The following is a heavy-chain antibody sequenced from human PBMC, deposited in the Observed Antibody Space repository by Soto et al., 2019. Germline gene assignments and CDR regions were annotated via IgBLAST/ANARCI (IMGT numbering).Heavy chain of an antibody. D-gene: IGHD3-10*01. CDR3: ARSYGSESYYSAYYGMDV. CDR1: GGSFSGYN. V-gene: IGHV4-34*01. J-gene: IGHJ6*02. CDR2: INHSGST. Sequence: PSETLSLTCAVSGGSFSGYNWSWIRQPPGKGLEWIGEINHSGSTNYNPSLKSRVTISVDTSKNQFSLKLSSVTAADTAVYYCARSYGSESYYSAYYGMDVWGQGTTVTVSS.